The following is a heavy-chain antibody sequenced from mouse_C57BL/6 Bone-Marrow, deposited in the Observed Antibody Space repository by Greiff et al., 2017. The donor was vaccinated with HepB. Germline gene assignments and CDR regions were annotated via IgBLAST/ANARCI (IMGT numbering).Heavy chain of an antibody. CDR2: IRYSSST. CDR3: ARGKKVAHFDY. V-gene: IGHV3-1*01. D-gene: IGHD1-1*01. Sequence: VQLKESGPGMVKPSQSLSLTCTVSGYSITSGYDWHWIRHFPGNKLEWLSYIRYSSSTNYNPSLKSRTSITHDTSKNHFVLKLNSVTTEDTAKYYVARGKKVAHFDYWGQGTTLTVSS. CDR1: GYSITSGYD. J-gene: IGHJ2*01.